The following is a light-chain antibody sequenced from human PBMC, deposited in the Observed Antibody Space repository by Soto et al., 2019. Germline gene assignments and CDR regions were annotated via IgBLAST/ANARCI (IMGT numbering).Light chain of an antibody. CDR3: VSYTTSASYV. CDR2: DIN. J-gene: IGLJ1*01. Sequence: QSVLTQPASVSGSPGQSITISCTGTSSDVGNYIFVSWYRQHPGKAPKLMIYDINKRPSGVSNRFSGSKSGNTASLTISGLQAEDEAEYYCVSYTTSASYVFGTGTKLTVL. V-gene: IGLV2-14*01. CDR1: SSDVGNYIF.